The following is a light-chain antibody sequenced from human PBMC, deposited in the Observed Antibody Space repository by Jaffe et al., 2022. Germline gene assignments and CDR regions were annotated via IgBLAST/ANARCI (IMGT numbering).Light chain of an antibody. CDR1: KLGDKY. CDR2: EDN. J-gene: IGLJ2*01. Sequence: SYDLTQPPSVSVSPGQTASITCSGDKLGDKYACWYQQKPGQSPVMVIYEDNKRPSGIPERFSGSNSGNTATLTISGTQAMDEADYYCQAWDSSTAWVVFGGGTKLTVL. CDR3: QAWDSSTAWVV. V-gene: IGLV3-1*01.